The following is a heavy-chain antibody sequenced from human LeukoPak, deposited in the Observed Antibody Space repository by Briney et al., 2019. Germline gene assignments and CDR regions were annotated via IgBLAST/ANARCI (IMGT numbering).Heavy chain of an antibody. CDR2: IYYSGST. CDR3: ARGPRAQEVGDF. J-gene: IGHJ4*02. Sequence: AETLCLTCADSGSSISSYYWSWIRQPPGKGLEWIGDIYYSGSTYYNPSLKSRVTISVDMSTNQFSLRLMSVTATDVSVYDAARGPRAQEVGDFWGAGTLVAVSS. D-gene: IGHD1-26*01. V-gene: IGHV4-59*12. CDR1: GSSISSYY.